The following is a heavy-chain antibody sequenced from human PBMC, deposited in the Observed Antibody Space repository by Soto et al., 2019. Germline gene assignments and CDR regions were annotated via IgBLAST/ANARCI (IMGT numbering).Heavy chain of an antibody. V-gene: IGHV4-34*01. Sequence: QVQLQQWGAGLLKPSETLSLTCAVYGGSFSGYYWSWIRQPPGKGLEWIGEINHSGSTNYNPSLKSRVTISVDTSKNQFSLKLSSVTAADTAVYYCARGIAAADYYYYGMDVWGQGTTVTVSS. CDR3: ARGIAAADYYYYGMDV. CDR2: INHSGST. CDR1: GGSFSGYY. D-gene: IGHD6-13*01. J-gene: IGHJ6*02.